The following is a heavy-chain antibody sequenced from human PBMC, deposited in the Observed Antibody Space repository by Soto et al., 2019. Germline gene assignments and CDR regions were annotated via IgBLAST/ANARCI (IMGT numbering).Heavy chain of an antibody. J-gene: IGHJ4*02. V-gene: IGHV3-23*01. CDR3: AKDFSYDSSGVVDY. CDR1: GYTFRSYA. D-gene: IGHD3-22*01. Sequence: VQLLESGGALVQPGGSLRLSCEASGYTFRSYAMSWVRQAPGKGLEWVSAISDNGGNTYYPDPVRGRFTISRDNSKTTLFLQMNSVRAEDTAVYYCAKDFSYDSSGVVDYWGQGPLVTVSS. CDR2: ISDNGGNT.